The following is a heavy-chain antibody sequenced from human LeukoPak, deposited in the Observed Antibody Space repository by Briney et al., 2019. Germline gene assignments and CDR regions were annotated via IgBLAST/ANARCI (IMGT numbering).Heavy chain of an antibody. V-gene: IGHV4-59*01. CDR2: IYYSGST. CDR3: ARARTVAGSWFDP. CDR1: GGSISSYY. D-gene: IGHD6-13*01. Sequence: PSETLSLTCTVSGGSISSYYWSWNRQPPGKGLEWIGYIYYSGSTNYNPSLKSRVTISVDTSKNQFSLKLSSVTAADTAVYYCARARTVAGSWFDPWGQGTLVTVSS. J-gene: IGHJ5*02.